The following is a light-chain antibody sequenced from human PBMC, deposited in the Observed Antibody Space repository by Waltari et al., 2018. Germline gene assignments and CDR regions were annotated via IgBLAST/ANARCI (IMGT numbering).Light chain of an antibody. CDR2: GAS. Sequence: EVVLTQSPGTLSLSPGERATLSCRASQTISGTYLAWYHQKPGQAPSLVIFGASNRATGIPDRFTGSGSRTDFTLTISSLEPEDFAVYYCQYYDSPYSFGQGTKLQIK. J-gene: IGKJ2*03. V-gene: IGKV3-20*01. CDR1: QTISGTY. CDR3: QYYDSPYS.